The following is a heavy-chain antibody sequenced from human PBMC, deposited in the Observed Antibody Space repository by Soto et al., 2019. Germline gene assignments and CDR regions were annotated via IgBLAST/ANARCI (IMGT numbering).Heavy chain of an antibody. CDR1: GYTRSALS. V-gene: IGHV1-24*01. Sequence: GYTRSALSRHCGRQTPGKGLEWMGGFDPEDGETIYAQKFQGRVTMTEDTSTDTAYMELSSLRSEDTAVYSCATAIADYWYFALWGRGTPVPVSS. CDR2: FDPEDGET. J-gene: IGHJ2*01. CDR3: ATAIADYWYFAL. D-gene: IGHD6-13*01.